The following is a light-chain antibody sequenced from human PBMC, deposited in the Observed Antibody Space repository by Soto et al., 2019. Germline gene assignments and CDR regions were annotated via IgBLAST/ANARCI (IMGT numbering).Light chain of an antibody. J-gene: IGLJ1*01. CDR3: SSFADSSARDYV. V-gene: IGLV2-14*03. CDR1: SSDIGAYDY. Sequence: QSALTQPASVCGSPGQSVTISCTGTSSDIGAYDYVSWYQQHPGGVPKLLIYDVSSRPSGVSSRFSGAKSGNTASLTISGLQADDESDYYCSSFADSSARDYVFGSGTKLTVL. CDR2: DVS.